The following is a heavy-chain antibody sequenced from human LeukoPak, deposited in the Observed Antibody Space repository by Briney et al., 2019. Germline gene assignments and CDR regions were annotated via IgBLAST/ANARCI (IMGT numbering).Heavy chain of an antibody. J-gene: IGHJ5*02. V-gene: IGHV1-69*05. CDR2: IIPIFGTA. CDR1: GGTFSSYA. Sequence: SVKVSCKASGGTFSSYAISWVRQAPGQGLEWMGRIIPIFGTANCAQKFQGRVTITTDESTSTAYMELSSLRSEDTAVYYCARSALRGALLASRDWFDPWGQGTLVTVSS. D-gene: IGHD1-26*01. CDR3: ARSALRGALLASRDWFDP.